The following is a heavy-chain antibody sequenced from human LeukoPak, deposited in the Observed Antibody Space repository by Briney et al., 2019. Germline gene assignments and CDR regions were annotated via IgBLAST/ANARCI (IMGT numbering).Heavy chain of an antibody. J-gene: IGHJ4*02. CDR1: GFTFSSYW. Sequence: GGSLRLSCSASGFTFSSYWMHWVRQAPGKGLVWVSRINSDGSSTSYADSVKGRFTISRDNAKNTLYLQMNSLRAEDAAAYYCARGGAAMAYYWGQGTLVTVSS. CDR2: INSDGSST. CDR3: ARGGAAMAYY. D-gene: IGHD5-18*01. V-gene: IGHV3-74*01.